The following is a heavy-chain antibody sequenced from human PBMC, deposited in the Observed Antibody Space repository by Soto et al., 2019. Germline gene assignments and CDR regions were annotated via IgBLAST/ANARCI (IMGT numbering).Heavy chain of an antibody. J-gene: IGHJ6*02. V-gene: IGHV1-69*12. CDR1: GGTFSRYT. CDR3: AGDPGGTTVTTDGGDFGYYGLDV. Sequence: QVQLVQSGAEVKKPGSSVRVSCKASGGTFSRYTINWVRQAPGQGLEWMGGIIPLFGTPKYAQKFQGRVTITADEYTSTAYMDVSSLRSEDTAVDYCAGDPGGTTVTTDGGDFGYYGLDVWGQGTTVTVSS. CDR2: IIPLFGTP. D-gene: IGHD4-17*01.